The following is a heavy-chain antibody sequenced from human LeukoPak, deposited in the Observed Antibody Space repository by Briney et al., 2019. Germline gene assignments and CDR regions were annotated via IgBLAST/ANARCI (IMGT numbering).Heavy chain of an antibody. J-gene: IGHJ6*03. CDR1: GGSISSSGYY. D-gene: IGHD3-10*01. CDR3: ARVWITMVRGVHYYYMDV. Sequence: SETLSLTCTVSGGSISSSGYYWSWIRQHPGKGLEWIGYIYYSGSTYYNPSLKSRVTISVDTSKNQFSLKLSSVTAADTAVYYCARVWITMVRGVHYYYMDVWGKGTTVTVSS. CDR2: IYYSGST. V-gene: IGHV4-31*03.